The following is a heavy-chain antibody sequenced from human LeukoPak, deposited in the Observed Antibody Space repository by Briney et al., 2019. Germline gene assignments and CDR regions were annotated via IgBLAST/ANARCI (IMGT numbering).Heavy chain of an antibody. CDR1: GFTFSSYW. J-gene: IGHJ4*02. CDR3: ARENGDYLFSPFDY. CDR2: INSDGSST. V-gene: IGHV3-74*01. Sequence: GGSLRLSCAASGFTFSSYWMHWVRQAPGKGLLWVSRINSDGSSTSYADSVKGRFTISRDNAKNTLYLQMNSLRAEDTAVYYCARENGDYLFSPFDYWGQGTLVTVSS. D-gene: IGHD4-17*01.